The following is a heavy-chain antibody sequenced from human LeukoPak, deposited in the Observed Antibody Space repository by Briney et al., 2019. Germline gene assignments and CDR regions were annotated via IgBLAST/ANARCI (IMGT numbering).Heavy chain of an antibody. D-gene: IGHD1-26*01. Sequence: PSETLSLTCTVSGGSISSSSYYWGWIRQPPGKGLEWIGSIYYSGSTYYNPSLKSRVTISVDTSKNQFSLKLGSVTAADTAVYYCARQWELQGSSFDYWGQGTLVTVSS. V-gene: IGHV4-39*01. CDR2: IYYSGST. J-gene: IGHJ4*02. CDR1: GGSISSSSYY. CDR3: ARQWELQGSSFDY.